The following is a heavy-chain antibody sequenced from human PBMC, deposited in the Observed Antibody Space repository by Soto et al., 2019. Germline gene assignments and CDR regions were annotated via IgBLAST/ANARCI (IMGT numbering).Heavy chain of an antibody. J-gene: IGHJ6*02. V-gene: IGHV3-21*01. CDR3: ARGIYYDFWSGYLYGMDV. CDR2: ISSSSSYI. Sequence: PVGSLRLSCAASGFTFSSYSMNWVRQAPGKGLEWVSSISSSSSYIYYADSVKGRFTISRDNAKNSLYLQTNSLRAEDTAVYYCARGIYYDFWSGYLYGMDVWGQGTTVTVSS. CDR1: GFTFSSYS. D-gene: IGHD3-3*01.